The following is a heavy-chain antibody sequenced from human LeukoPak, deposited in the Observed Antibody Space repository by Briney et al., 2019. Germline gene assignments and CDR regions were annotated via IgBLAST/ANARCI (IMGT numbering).Heavy chain of an antibody. CDR3: ARDSMDYYDSSGYTFDY. Sequence: SVKVSCKASGGTFSSYAISWVRQAPGQGLEWMGGIIPIFGTANYAQKFQGRVTITADESTSTAYMELSSLRSEDTAVYYCARDSMDYYDSSGYTFDYWGQGTLVTVSS. D-gene: IGHD3-22*01. CDR1: GGTFSSYA. J-gene: IGHJ4*02. CDR2: IIPIFGTA. V-gene: IGHV1-69*13.